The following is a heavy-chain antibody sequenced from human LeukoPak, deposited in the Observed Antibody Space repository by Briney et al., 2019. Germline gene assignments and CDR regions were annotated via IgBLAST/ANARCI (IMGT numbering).Heavy chain of an antibody. CDR1: GGTFSRYT. Sequence: ASVKVSCKASGGTFSRYTISWVRQAPGQGLEWMGGIIPMFGRANYAQKFQGRLTITADESSTTAYMELSGLRSDDTAVYYCATDASIYDSRGYYYLWWGQGTLVTVSS. CDR2: IIPMFGRA. J-gene: IGHJ4*02. V-gene: IGHV1-69*13. D-gene: IGHD3-22*01. CDR3: ATDASIYDSRGYYYLW.